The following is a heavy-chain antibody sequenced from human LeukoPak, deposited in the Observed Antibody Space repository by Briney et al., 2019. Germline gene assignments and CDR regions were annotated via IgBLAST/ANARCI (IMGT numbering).Heavy chain of an antibody. Sequence: GGSLRLSCAASGFTFRDYGMHWVRRTPGKGLEWVAFIRYDGSNKYYADSVKGRFTISRDNSKNTLYLQMNSLRAEDTAVYYCAKGRRGYSYGHDYWGQGTLVTVSS. D-gene: IGHD5-18*01. V-gene: IGHV3-30*02. CDR1: GFTFRDYG. CDR3: AKGRRGYSYGHDY. J-gene: IGHJ4*02. CDR2: IRYDGSNK.